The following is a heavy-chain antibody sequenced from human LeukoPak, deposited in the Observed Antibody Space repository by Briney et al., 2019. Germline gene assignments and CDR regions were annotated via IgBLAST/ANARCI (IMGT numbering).Heavy chain of an antibody. Sequence: GGSLRLSCVGSGFSFSSFAMSWVRQAPGKGLEWVSTVSGGGAYTYYADSVKGRFTVSRDDSKSMHFLQMNSLRPEDTALYFCAKRITVSTGYYLDSWGQGTLVTVSS. CDR2: VSGGGAYT. CDR3: AKRITVSTGYYLDS. CDR1: GFSFSSFA. D-gene: IGHD4-17*01. J-gene: IGHJ4*02. V-gene: IGHV3-23*01.